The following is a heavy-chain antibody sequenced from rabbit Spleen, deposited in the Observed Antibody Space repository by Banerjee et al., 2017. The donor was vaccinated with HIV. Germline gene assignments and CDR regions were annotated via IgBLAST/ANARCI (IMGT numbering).Heavy chain of an antibody. V-gene: IGHV1S40*01. CDR1: GVSFSISSY. CDR3: ARDLRYAGVGGYGYDL. J-gene: IGHJ4*01. D-gene: IGHD6-1*01. CDR2: IDSGSSGFT. Sequence: QSLEESGGDLVKPGASLTLTCTASGVSFSISSYMCWVRQAPGKGLEWIACIDSGSSGFTYYATWAKGRLTCSKTSSTTVTLQMTRLTAADTATYFCARDLRYAGVGGYGYDLWGPGTLVTVS.